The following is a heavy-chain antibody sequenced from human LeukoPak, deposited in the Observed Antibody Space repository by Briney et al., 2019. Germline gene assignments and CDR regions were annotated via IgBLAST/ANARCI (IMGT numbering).Heavy chain of an antibody. Sequence: GGSLRLSCAASGFTFSSYSMNWARQAPGKGLEWVSSISSSSYIYYADSVKGRFTISRDNAKNSLYLQMNSLRAEDTAVYYCARDMYSSGWYGGAAHFDYWGQEPWSPSPQ. J-gene: IGHJ4*01. CDR1: GFTFSSYS. CDR3: ARDMYSSGWYGGAAHFDY. D-gene: IGHD6-19*01. V-gene: IGHV3-21*01. CDR2: ISSSSYI.